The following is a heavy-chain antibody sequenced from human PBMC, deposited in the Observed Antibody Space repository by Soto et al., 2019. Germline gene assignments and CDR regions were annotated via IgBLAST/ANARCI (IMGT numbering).Heavy chain of an antibody. Sequence: PSETLSLTCSVSGDSIRSYYWSWFRQPPGKGLEWIGYISHSGSTKYNPSLKSRFTMSMDTSRNQFSLRMTSVTSADTAFYYCTRGGSGYSSTWAAYWGQGTLVTVSS. D-gene: IGHD6-13*01. V-gene: IGHV4-59*01. CDR2: ISHSGST. CDR3: TRGGSGYSSTWAAY. J-gene: IGHJ4*02. CDR1: GDSIRSYY.